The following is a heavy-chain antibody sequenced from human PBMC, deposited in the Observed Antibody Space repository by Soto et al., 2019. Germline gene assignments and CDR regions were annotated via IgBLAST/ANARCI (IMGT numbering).Heavy chain of an antibody. J-gene: IGHJ4*02. V-gene: IGHV3-21*01. D-gene: IGHD1-1*01. CDR2: ISSSSTYM. Sequence: PGGSLRLSCAASGFTFSSYTINWVRQAPGKGLEWVSSISSSSTYMFYADSLKGRFTISRDNAKNSLYLQMNSLRAEDTAVYYCARLKNDESYFDFWGQGTLVTVSS. CDR3: ARLKNDESYFDF. CDR1: GFTFSSYT.